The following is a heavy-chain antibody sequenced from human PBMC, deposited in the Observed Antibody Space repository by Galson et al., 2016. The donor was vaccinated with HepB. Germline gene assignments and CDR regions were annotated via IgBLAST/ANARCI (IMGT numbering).Heavy chain of an antibody. CDR3: ARDLGYYRFDS. CDR2: INQDGTET. J-gene: IGHJ4*02. V-gene: IGHV3-7*03. CDR1: GFAFSSHW. D-gene: IGHD3-3*01. Sequence: SLRLSCAASGFAFSSHWMTWVRQAPGKGLEWVADINQDGTETYYVDSLKGRFTISRDNAKNSLYLQMNSLRAEDKAVYYCARDLGYYRFDSWGQGTLVTVSS.